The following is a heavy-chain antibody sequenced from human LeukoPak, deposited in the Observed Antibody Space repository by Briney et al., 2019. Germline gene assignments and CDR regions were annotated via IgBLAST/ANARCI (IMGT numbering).Heavy chain of an antibody. Sequence: PGRSLRLSCAASGFTFSSYAMHWVRQAPSQALEWVAGISYDGSNKYYADSVRDRFTISRDNSKNTLYLQMNSLRAEDTAVYYCARDVLLWFGELPYWGQGTLVTVSS. V-gene: IGHV3-30-3*01. CDR1: GFTFSSYA. J-gene: IGHJ4*02. D-gene: IGHD3-10*01. CDR2: ISYDGSNK. CDR3: ARDVLLWFGELPY.